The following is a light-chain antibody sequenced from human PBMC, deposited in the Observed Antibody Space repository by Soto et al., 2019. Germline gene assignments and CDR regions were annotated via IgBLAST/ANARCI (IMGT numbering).Light chain of an antibody. V-gene: IGLV2-14*01. J-gene: IGLJ1*01. Sequence: QSVLTQPPSASGTPGQRVTISCSGSTSNIGSNYVYWYQHLPGTAPKLIIYEVTIRPSGVSNRFSGSKSGNTASLTISGLQAEDEADYYCSSYTTSAPYVFGSGTKLTVL. CDR1: TSNIGSNY. CDR3: SSYTTSAPYV. CDR2: EVT.